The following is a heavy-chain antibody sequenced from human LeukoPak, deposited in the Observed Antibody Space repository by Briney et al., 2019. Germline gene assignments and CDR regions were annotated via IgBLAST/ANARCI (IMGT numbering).Heavy chain of an antibody. V-gene: IGHV4-59*01. J-gene: IGHJ4*02. Sequence: PSETLSLTCTVSGGSISSYYGSWIRQPPGKGLEWIGYIYYSGSTNYNPSLKSRVTISVDTSKNQFSLKLSSVTAADTAVYYCARDQADSSGYYMYFDYWGQGTLVTVSS. CDR2: IYYSGST. CDR3: ARDQADSSGYYMYFDY. CDR1: GGSISSYY. D-gene: IGHD3-22*01.